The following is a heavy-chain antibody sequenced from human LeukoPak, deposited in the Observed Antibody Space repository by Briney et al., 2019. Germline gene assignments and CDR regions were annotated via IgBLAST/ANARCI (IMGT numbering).Heavy chain of an antibody. CDR1: GFTFSDHY. D-gene: IGHD4-23*01. Sequence: GGSLGLSCAASGFTFSDHYMDWVRQPPGKGLEGVGRARNKANSYTTAYAASVKGRFTISRDDSKNSLYLQMNSLKTEDTAVYYCGSYNDGNSGGFDYWGQGTLVTVSS. V-gene: IGHV3-72*01. CDR2: ARNKANSYTT. J-gene: IGHJ4*02. CDR3: GSYNDGNSGGFDY.